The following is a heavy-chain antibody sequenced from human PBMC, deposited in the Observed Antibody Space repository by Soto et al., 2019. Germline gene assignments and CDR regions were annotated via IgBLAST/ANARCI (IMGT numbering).Heavy chain of an antibody. J-gene: IGHJ6*02. Sequence: SETLSLTCTVSGGSISSYYWSWIRQPPGKGLDWIGYIYYSGSTNYNPSLKSRVTISVDTSKNQFSLRLSSVTAADTAVYYCARLREYAYDYDGEDVWCPGTTVTVSS. CDR1: GGSISSYY. CDR2: IYYSGST. D-gene: IGHD2-8*01. V-gene: IGHV4-59*01. CDR3: ARLREYAYDYDGEDV.